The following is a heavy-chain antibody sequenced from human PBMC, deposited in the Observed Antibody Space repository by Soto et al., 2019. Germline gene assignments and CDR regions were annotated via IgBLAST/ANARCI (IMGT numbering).Heavy chain of an antibody. V-gene: IGHV3-23*01. CDR3: AKTANGWFSAFDI. Sequence: EVQLLESGGGLVQPGGSLRLSCAASGFTFSSYAMSWVRQAPGKGLEWVSAISGSGGTTYYADSVKGRFTFSSDNSTNTLYLQMNSLRAEDTAVYYCAKTANGWFSAFDIWGQGTMVTVSS. CDR2: ISGSGGTT. CDR1: GFTFSSYA. D-gene: IGHD6-19*01. J-gene: IGHJ3*02.